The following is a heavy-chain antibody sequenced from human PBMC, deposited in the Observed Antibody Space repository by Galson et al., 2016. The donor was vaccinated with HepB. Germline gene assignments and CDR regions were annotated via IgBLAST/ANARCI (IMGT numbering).Heavy chain of an antibody. CDR2: IYPGDSDT. CDR1: GYTFTNYW. J-gene: IGHJ5*02. D-gene: IGHD3-10*01. V-gene: IGHV5-51*07. CDR3: ARRGLFYGSATYSWFDP. Sequence: QSGAEVKKPGESLKISCKGSGYTFTNYWIGWVHQMPGKGLEWMGIIYPGDSDTRYSPSFQGQVTISVDKSINTAYLQWSSLKASDTAMYYCARRGLFYGSATYSWFDPWGQGTLVTVSS.